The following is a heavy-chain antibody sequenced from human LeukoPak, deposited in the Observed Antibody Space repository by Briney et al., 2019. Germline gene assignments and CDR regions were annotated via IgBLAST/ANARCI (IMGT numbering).Heavy chain of an antibody. CDR1: GFTFSSYW. D-gene: IGHD3-3*01. Sequence: GGSLRLSCAASGFTFSSYWMSWVRQAPGKGLEWVANIKQDGSEKYYVDSVKGRFTISRDNAKNSLYLQMNSLRAEDTAVYYCARETDFWSGYYTFDYWGQGTLVTVSS. CDR3: ARETDFWSGYYTFDY. J-gene: IGHJ4*02. V-gene: IGHV3-7*01. CDR2: IKQDGSEK.